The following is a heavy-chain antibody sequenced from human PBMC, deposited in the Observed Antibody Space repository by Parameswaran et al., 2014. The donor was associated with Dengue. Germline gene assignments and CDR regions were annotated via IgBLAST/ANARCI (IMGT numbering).Heavy chain of an antibody. D-gene: IGHD4-23*01. CDR2: MNPNSGNT. J-gene: IGHJ4*02. CDR3: ARGSTVAFS. V-gene: IGHV1-8*01. Sequence: CVRQAPGQGLEWMGWMNPNSGNTGYAQKFQGRVTMTRNTSISTAYLELSSLKSEDTAMYYCARGSTVAFSWGQGTLVTVSS.